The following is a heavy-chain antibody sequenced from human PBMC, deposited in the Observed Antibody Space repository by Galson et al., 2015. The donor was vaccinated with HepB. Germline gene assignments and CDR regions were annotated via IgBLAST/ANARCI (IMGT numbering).Heavy chain of an antibody. D-gene: IGHD4-11*01. CDR1: GYTFTSYY. J-gene: IGHJ4*02. V-gene: IGHV1-46*01. CDR2: INPSGGST. Sequence: SVKVSCKASGYTFTSYYMHWVRQAPGQGLEWMGIINPSGGSTSYAQKFQGRVTMTRDTSTSTVYMELSSLRSEDTAVYYCSLESNYPPDVDYWGQGTLVTVSS. CDR3: SLESNYPPDVDY.